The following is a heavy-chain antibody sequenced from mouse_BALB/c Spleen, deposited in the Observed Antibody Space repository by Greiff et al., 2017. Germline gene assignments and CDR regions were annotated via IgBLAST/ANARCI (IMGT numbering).Heavy chain of an antibody. J-gene: IGHJ4*01. V-gene: IGHV1-14*01. CDR1: GYTFTSYV. Sequence: LEESGPELVKPGASVKMSCKASGYTFTSYVMHWVKQKPGQGLEWIGYINPYNDGTKYNEKFKGTATLTSDKSSSTAYMELSSLTSEDSAVYYCARIQYGLSMDYWGQGTSVTVSS. D-gene: IGHD2-10*02. CDR3: ARIQYGLSMDY. CDR2: INPYNDGT.